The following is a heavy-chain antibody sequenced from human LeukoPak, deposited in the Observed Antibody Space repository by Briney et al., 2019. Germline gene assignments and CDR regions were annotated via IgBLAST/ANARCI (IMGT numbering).Heavy chain of an antibody. CDR3: ARNPGGGDYTSDFFDY. CDR1: GFTFTSYW. CDR2: IKQDGGEK. J-gene: IGHJ4*02. D-gene: IGHD4-17*01. V-gene: IGHV3-7*01. Sequence: PGGSLRLSCAASGFTFTSYWMSWVRQAPGKGLEWVANIKQDGGEKYYMDSVKGRFTLSRDNAKNSLYLQMNTLRAEATAVYYFARNPGGGDYTSDFFDYWGQGTLVTVSS.